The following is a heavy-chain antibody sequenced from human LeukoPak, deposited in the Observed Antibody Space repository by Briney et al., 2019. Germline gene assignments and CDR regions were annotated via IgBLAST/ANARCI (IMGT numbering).Heavy chain of an antibody. J-gene: IGHJ3*02. Sequence: GGSLRLSCAASGFTFSSYGMHWVRQAPGKGLEWVAVISYDGSNKYYADSVKGRFTISRDNSKNTLYLQMNGLRAEDTAMYYCARYSSLNAFDIWGQGTMVTVSS. D-gene: IGHD6-13*01. CDR2: ISYDGSNK. CDR3: ARYSSLNAFDI. CDR1: GFTFSSYG. V-gene: IGHV3-30*03.